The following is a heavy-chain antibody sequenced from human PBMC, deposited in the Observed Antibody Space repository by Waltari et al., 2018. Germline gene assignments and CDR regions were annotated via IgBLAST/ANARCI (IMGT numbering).Heavy chain of an antibody. Sequence: QVQLQESGPGLVKPSQTLSLTCTVSGGSISSGSYYWSWIRQPAGKGLEWIGYIYTSGSTNSNPSLKSRVTISVDTSKNQFSLKLSSVTAADTAVYYCARSRSSSWPNAFDIWGQGTMVTVSS. CDR3: ARSRSSSWPNAFDI. CDR1: GGSISSGSYY. CDR2: IYTSGST. V-gene: IGHV4-61*09. D-gene: IGHD6-13*01. J-gene: IGHJ3*02.